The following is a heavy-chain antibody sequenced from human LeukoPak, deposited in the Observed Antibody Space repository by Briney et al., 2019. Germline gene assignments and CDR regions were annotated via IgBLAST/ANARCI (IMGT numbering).Heavy chain of an antibody. V-gene: IGHV3-23*01. J-gene: IGHJ5*02. CDR1: GFPFSNHA. CDR2: ISNGNT. D-gene: IGHD2-21*02. Sequence: LPGGSLRLSCAASGFPFSNHAMSWVRQPPGKGLVWVSAISNGNTYYADSVRGRFTISRDDSKNMVYLQMNSLRDEDTALYYCVREAGYCASVCLKSNWFDPWGQGTLVTVSS. CDR3: VREAGYCASVCLKSNWFDP.